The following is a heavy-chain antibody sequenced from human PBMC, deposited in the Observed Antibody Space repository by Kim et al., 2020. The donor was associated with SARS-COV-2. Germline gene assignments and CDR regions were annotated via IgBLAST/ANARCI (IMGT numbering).Heavy chain of an antibody. CDR2: IWYDGSNK. Sequence: GGSLRLSCAASGFTFSSYGMHWVRQAPGKGLEWVAVIWYDGSNKYYADSVKGRFTMSRDNSKNTLYLQMNSLRAEDTAVYYCARDIDRITIFGVVQNYYYYYGMDVWGQGTTVTVSS. CDR3: ARDIDRITIFGVVQNYYYYYGMDV. V-gene: IGHV3-33*08. D-gene: IGHD3-3*01. CDR1: GFTFSSYG. J-gene: IGHJ6*02.